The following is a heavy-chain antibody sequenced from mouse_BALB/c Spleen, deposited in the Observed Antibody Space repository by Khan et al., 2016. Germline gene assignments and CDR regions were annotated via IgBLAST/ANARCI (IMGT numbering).Heavy chain of an antibody. V-gene: IGHV14-3*02. J-gene: IGHJ1*01. CDR1: GFNIKDTY. CDR2: IDPTNGNT. Sequence: VQLQQSGAELVKPGASVKLSCTASGFNIKDTYMHWVKQRPEQGLEWIGKIDPTNGNTNYDPKFQGKAPITADTSSNTAYLQLSRLPSEDTAVYYCASRTLTPQSCGVWGAGATVTVSS. CDR3: ASRTLTPQSCGV.